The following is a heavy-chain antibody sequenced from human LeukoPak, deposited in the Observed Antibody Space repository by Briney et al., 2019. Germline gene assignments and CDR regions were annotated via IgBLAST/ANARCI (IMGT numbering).Heavy chain of an antibody. CDR3: ARNKAITAFFGMDV. J-gene: IGHJ6*02. CDR1: GFTFSDYA. CDR2: IAYGGTYK. Sequence: GTSLRLSCAASGFTFSDYAMHWVRQAPDKGLEWVAVIAYGGTYKHHADSLKGRFTISRDNSRDTLYLQINSLRPEDTALYYCARNKAITAFFGMDVWGQGTTVIVSS. D-gene: IGHD2/OR15-2a*01. V-gene: IGHV3-30*03.